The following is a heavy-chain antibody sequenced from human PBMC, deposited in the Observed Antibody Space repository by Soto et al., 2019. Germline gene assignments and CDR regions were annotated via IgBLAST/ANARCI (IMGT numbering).Heavy chain of an antibody. CDR3: ARGVIAAAGVYFDY. Sequence: SETLSLTCTVSGGSTSSYYWSWIRQPPGKGLEWIGYIYYSGSTNYNPSLKSRVTISVDTSKNQFSLKLSSVTAADTAVYYCARGVIAAAGVYFDYWGQGTLVTVSS. CDR1: GGSTSSYY. D-gene: IGHD6-13*01. V-gene: IGHV4-59*01. J-gene: IGHJ4*02. CDR2: IYYSGST.